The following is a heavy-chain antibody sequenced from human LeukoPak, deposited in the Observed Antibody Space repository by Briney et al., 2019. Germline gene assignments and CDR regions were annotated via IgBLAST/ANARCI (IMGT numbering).Heavy chain of an antibody. J-gene: IGHJ5*02. CDR1: GFIFASYG. V-gene: IGHV3-23*01. CDR3: AKWPFNDFWSGYLGA. Sequence: GGSLRLSCSASGFIFASYGMTWVRQAPGKGLEWVSTISDDGTRTYYADSVKGRFTMSRDNSKNTLYLQMNSLRAEDTAVYYCAKWPFNDFWSGYLGAWGQGTLVTVSS. CDR2: ISDDGTRT. D-gene: IGHD3-3*01.